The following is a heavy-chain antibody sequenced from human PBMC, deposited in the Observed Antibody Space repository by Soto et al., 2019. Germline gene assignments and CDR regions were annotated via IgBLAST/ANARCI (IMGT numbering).Heavy chain of an antibody. CDR2: ISYDGSNK. V-gene: IGHV3-30*18. CDR3: AKDKRGSSPYYYFDY. CDR1: GFTLSSYG. D-gene: IGHD6-6*01. J-gene: IGHJ4*02. Sequence: PGXSLRLSCAASGFTLSSYGVHWFRQAPVKGLEWVAVISYDGSNKYYADSVKGRFTISRDNSKNTLYLQMNSLRAEDTAVYYCAKDKRGSSPYYYFDYWGQGTLVTVSS.